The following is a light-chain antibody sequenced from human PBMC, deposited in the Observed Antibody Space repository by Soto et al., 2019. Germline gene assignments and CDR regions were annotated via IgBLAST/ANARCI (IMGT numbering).Light chain of an antibody. CDR2: DAS. V-gene: IGKV3-11*01. Sequence: EIVLTQSPATLSLSPGERATLSCRASQSVSSYLAWYQQKPGQAPRLLIYDASNRATGIPARFSGSGSWTDFTLTIISLEPDDFAVYYCQHRSDWPSTFGGGTKVQIK. CDR1: QSVSSY. CDR3: QHRSDWPST. J-gene: IGKJ4*01.